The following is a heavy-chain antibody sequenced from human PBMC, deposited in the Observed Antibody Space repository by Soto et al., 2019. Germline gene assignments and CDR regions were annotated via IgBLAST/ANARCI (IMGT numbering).Heavy chain of an antibody. J-gene: IGHJ4*02. D-gene: IGHD1-26*01. CDR2: ISAYNGNT. Sequence: QVQLVQSGAEVKKPGASVKVSCKASGYTFTSYGISWVRQAPGPGLEWMGWISAYNGNTNYAQKLQGRVTMTTDTAMSTAYMELRSLRSDDTAVYYCARASVIVGARGEYYFDYWGQGTLVTVSS. V-gene: IGHV1-18*01. CDR1: GYTFTSYG. CDR3: ARASVIVGARGEYYFDY.